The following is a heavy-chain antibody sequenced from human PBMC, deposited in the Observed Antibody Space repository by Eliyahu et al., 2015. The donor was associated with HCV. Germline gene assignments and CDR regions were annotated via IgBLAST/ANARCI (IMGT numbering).Heavy chain of an antibody. CDR3: AIETPTNSMDSYFGMDV. CDR2: IIPIFGTA. D-gene: IGHD2-8*01. V-gene: IGHV1-69*01. J-gene: IGHJ6*02. Sequence: QVQLXQSGAEVKKPESSVXVSXKASGGTFGRFAINWVRQAPGQGLEWMGGIIPIFGTASYAQKFQGRVTITADESTTTTYMEMRSLRSEDTAVYYCAIETPTNSMDSYFGMDVWGQGTTVIVSS. CDR1: GGTFGRFA.